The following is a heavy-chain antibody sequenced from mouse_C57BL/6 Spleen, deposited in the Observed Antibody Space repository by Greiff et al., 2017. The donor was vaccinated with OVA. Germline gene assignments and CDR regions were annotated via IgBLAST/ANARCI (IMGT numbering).Heavy chain of an antibody. CDR3: ARSDYSTAWFAY. CDR1: GYTFTSYG. Sequence: QVQLQQSGAELARPGASVKLSCKASGYTFTSYGISWVKQRTGQGLEWIGEIYPRSGNTYYNEKFKGKATLTADKSSSTAYMELRSLTSEDSAVYFCARSDYSTAWFAYWGQGTLVTVSA. CDR2: IYPRSGNT. V-gene: IGHV1-81*01. D-gene: IGHD2-5*01. J-gene: IGHJ3*01.